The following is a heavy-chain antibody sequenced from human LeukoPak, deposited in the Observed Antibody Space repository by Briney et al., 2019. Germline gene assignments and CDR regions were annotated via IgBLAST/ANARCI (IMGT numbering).Heavy chain of an antibody. D-gene: IGHD3-22*01. CDR1: GFTFSDYA. Sequence: PGGSLRLSCAASGFTFSDYAMHWVRQAPGKELEYVSAISSNGGSIHYANSVKGRCTISRDNSKNTLYLQMNGLRVEDTAMYYCARGLFLSGYLDAFDIWGQGTVVTVSS. V-gene: IGHV3-64*01. CDR3: ARGLFLSGYLDAFDI. J-gene: IGHJ3*02. CDR2: ISSNGGSI.